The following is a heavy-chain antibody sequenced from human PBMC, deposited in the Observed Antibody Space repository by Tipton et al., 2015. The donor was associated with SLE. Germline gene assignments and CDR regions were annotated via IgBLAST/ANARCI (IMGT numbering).Heavy chain of an antibody. D-gene: IGHD3-10*01. CDR2: ISTYSGNT. Sequence: QLVQSGVEVKKPGASVKVSCRTSGYTFTSLGITGVRQAPGQGLEWMGWISTYSGNTYYAQRVQDRVTMTTDTSTSTAYMELRSLRSDDTAVYYCARTGVQGVSDYWGQGTLVTVSS. J-gene: IGHJ4*02. V-gene: IGHV1-18*01. CDR1: GYTFTSLG. CDR3: ARTGVQGVSDY.